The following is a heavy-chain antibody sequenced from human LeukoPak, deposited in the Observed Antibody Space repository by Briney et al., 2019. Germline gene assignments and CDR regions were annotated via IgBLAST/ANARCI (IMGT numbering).Heavy chain of an antibody. D-gene: IGHD3-22*01. CDR2: IYYSGST. V-gene: IGHV4-39*07. CDR1: GGSISSYF. Sequence: SETLSLTCTVSGGSISSYFWGWIRQPPGKGLEWIGSIYYSGSTHYNPSLKSRVTISVDTSKNQFSLKLSSVTAADTAVYYCASGQDYYDGSGPGDYWGQGTLVTVSS. CDR3: ASGQDYYDGSGPGDY. J-gene: IGHJ4*02.